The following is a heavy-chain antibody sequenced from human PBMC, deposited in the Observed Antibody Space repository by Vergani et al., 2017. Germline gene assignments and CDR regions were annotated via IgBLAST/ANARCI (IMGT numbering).Heavy chain of an antibody. D-gene: IGHD2-2*01. V-gene: IGHV4-61*02. CDR1: GGSISSGSYY. CDR3: ASSLAYQLPQSEGAFDI. CDR2: IYTSGST. J-gene: IGHJ3*02. Sequence: QVQLQESGPGLVKPSQTLSLTCTVSGGSISSGSYYWSWIRQPAGKGLEWIGRIYTSGSTNYNPSLKSRVTISVDTSKNQFSLKLSSVTAADTAVYYCASSLAYQLPQSEGAFDIWGQGTMVTVSS.